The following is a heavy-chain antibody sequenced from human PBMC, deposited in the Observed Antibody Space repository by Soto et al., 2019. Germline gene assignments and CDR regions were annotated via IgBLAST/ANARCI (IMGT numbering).Heavy chain of an antibody. CDR1: GFTFSSYG. CDR3: AKAISGYNAPLDH. D-gene: IGHD1-20*01. V-gene: IGHV3-30*18. J-gene: IGHJ4*02. CDR2: ISYGGSNK. Sequence: PGESLKISCAASGFTFSSYGMHWVRQAPGKGLEWVAVISYGGSNKYYADSVKGRFTISRDNSKNTLYVQMNSLRAEDTAVYYCAKAISGYNAPLDHWGQGTRVTVSS.